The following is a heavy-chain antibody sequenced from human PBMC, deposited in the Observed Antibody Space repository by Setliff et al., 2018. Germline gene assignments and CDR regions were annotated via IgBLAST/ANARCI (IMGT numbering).Heavy chain of an antibody. V-gene: IGHV4-4*07. J-gene: IGHJ3*02. CDR1: GGSISSYY. D-gene: IGHD3-16*01. CDR3: ARGLFTFGGVHDAFDI. Sequence: SETLSLTCTVSGGSISSYYWSWIRQPAGKGLEWIGHIYIGGSANYNPSLKSRVTMSIDTSKNQFSLKLNSVTAADMAVYYCARGLFTFGGVHDAFDIWGQGTMVT. CDR2: IYIGGSA.